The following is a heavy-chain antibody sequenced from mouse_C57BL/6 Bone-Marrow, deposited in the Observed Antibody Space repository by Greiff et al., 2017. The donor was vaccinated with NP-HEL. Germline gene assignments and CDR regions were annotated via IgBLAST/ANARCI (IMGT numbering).Heavy chain of an antibody. D-gene: IGHD1-1*01. CDR1: DSEFFPIAY. Sequence: QVQLQQSGSELRSPGSSVKLSCKDFDSEFFPIAYMSWVRQTPGHGFEWSVVILPSIGRTIYGEKFEDKATLDADTLSNTAYLELNRPTSEDSAIYYCGRQDNYGSSYWFAYWGQGTLVTVSA. V-gene: IGHV15-2*01. J-gene: IGHJ3*01. CDR3: GRQDNYGSSYWFAY. CDR2: ILPSIGRT.